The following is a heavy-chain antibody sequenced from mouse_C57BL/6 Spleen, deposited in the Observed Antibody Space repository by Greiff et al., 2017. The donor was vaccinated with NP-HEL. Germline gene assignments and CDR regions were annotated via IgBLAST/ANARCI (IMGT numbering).Heavy chain of an antibody. CDR1: GFTFSDYY. J-gene: IGHJ1*03. Sequence: EVNLVESEGGLVQPGSSMKLSCTASGFTFSDYYMAWVRQVPEKGLEWVANINYDGSSTYYLDSLKSRFIISRDNAKNILYLQMSSLKSEDTATYYCARENWYFDVWGTGTTVTVSS. CDR3: ARENWYFDV. CDR2: INYDGSST. V-gene: IGHV5-16*01.